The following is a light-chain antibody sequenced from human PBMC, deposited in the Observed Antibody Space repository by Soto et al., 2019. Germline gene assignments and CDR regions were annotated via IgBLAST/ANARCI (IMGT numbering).Light chain of an antibody. V-gene: IGKV1-33*01. CDR2: DAS. CDR1: QDIDNY. Sequence: DIQMTQSPSSLSVSVGDTVTITCQARQDIDNYLNWYQQKPGQAPRLLIYDASYLETGVPSRFSGRGSGTDFTFTSTRLQPEDIGTYYWQHYARLPPYTFGQGTKLELK. J-gene: IGKJ2*01. CDR3: QHYARLPPYT.